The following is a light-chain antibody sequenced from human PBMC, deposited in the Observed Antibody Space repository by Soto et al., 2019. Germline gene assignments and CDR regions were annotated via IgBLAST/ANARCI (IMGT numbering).Light chain of an antibody. J-gene: IGKJ1*01. CDR3: QQYNNYWT. Sequence: DIQMTQSPSTLSASVGDRVTITCRASQSISSWLAWYQQKPGKAPKLLIYDASSLESGVPSRFSGSGSATEFTLTISSLQPDDFATYYCQQYNNYWTFGQGTRAEIQ. CDR1: QSISSW. V-gene: IGKV1-5*01. CDR2: DAS.